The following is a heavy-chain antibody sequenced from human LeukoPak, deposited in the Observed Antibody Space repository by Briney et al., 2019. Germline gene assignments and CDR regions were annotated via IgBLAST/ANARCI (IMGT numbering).Heavy chain of an antibody. Sequence: GASVKVSCKASGYTFTGYYMHWVRQAPGQGLEWMGGIISIFGTANYAQKFQGRVTITADKSTSTAYMELSSLRSEDTAVYYCAMGVGAPEDLAVAADFDYWGQGTLVTVSS. J-gene: IGHJ4*02. CDR2: IISIFGTA. CDR3: AMGVGAPEDLAVAADFDY. CDR1: GYTFTGYY. V-gene: IGHV1-69*06. D-gene: IGHD6-19*01.